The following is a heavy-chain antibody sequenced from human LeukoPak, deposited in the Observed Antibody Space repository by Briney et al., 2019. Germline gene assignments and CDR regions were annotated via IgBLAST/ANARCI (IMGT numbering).Heavy chain of an antibody. V-gene: IGHV4-34*01. Sequence: SETLSLTCAVYGGSFSGYYWSWIRQPPGKGLEWIGEINHSGSSNYNTSLKSRVTISVDTSKNQFSLKLSSVTAADTAVYYCARGSHDYDSSGYYFTHNWGGRTAPYYFDYWGQGTLVTVSS. CDR2: INHSGSS. CDR3: ARGSHDYDSSGYYFTHNWGGRTAPYYFDY. J-gene: IGHJ4*02. D-gene: IGHD3-22*01. CDR1: GGSFSGYY.